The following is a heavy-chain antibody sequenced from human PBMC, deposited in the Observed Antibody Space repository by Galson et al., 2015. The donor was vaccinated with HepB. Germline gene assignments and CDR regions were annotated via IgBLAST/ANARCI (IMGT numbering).Heavy chain of an antibody. CDR2: ISYDGSNK. V-gene: IGHV3-30*18. J-gene: IGHJ4*02. CDR1: GFTFSSYG. Sequence: SLRLSCAASGFTFSSYGMHWVRQAPGKGLEWVAVISYDGSNKYYADSVKGRFTISRDNSKNTLYLQMNSLRAEDTAVYYCAKDRWGYWGQGTLVTVSS. CDR3: AKDRWGY. D-gene: IGHD3-16*01.